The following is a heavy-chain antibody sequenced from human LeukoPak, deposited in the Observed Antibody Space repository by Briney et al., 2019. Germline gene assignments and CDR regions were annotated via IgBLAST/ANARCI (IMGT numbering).Heavy chain of an antibody. Sequence: GGPLRLSCAASGFTFSDYYMSWIRQAPGKGLEWVSYISSSGSTIYYADSVKGRFTISRDNAKNSLYLQMNSLRAEDTAVYYCVSYSSSWDIDYWGQGTLVTVSS. CDR1: GFTFSDYY. D-gene: IGHD6-13*01. J-gene: IGHJ4*02. V-gene: IGHV3-11*01. CDR2: ISSSGSTI. CDR3: VSYSSSWDIDY.